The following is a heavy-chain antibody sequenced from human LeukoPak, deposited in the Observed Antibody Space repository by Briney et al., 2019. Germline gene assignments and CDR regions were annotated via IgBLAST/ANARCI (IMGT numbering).Heavy chain of an antibody. J-gene: IGHJ4*02. V-gene: IGHV3-48*03. D-gene: IGHD3-9*01. Sequence: GGSLRLSCSVSAFTFNTFDNFAMNWVRQAPGKGLEWVSYISSSGSTIYYADSVKGRFTISRDNAKNSLYLQMNSLRAEDTAVYYCARETRPSVLRYFDWIHPVSSYYFDYWGQGTLVTVSS. CDR1: AFTFNTFD. CDR3: ARETRPSVLRYFDWIHPVSSYYFDY. CDR2: ISSSGSTI.